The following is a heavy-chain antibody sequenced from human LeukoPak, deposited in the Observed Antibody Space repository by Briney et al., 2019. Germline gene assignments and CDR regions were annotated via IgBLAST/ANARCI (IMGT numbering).Heavy chain of an antibody. J-gene: IGHJ6*02. CDR1: GGTFSSYA. Sequence: SVKVSCKASGGTFSSYAISWVRQAPGQGLEWMGGIIPIFGTANYAQKFQGRVTITADEPTSTAYMELSSLRSEDTAVYYCASETPRRLGYYGMDVWGQGTTVTVSS. D-gene: IGHD3-10*01. V-gene: IGHV1-69*13. CDR3: ASETPRRLGYYGMDV. CDR2: IIPIFGTA.